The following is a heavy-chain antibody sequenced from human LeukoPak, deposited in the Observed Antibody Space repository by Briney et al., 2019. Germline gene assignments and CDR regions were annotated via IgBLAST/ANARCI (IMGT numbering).Heavy chain of an antibody. CDR1: GGSINSYY. J-gene: IGHJ5*02. CDR3: ARAGPWQIDP. D-gene: IGHD3-10*01. CDR2: IFYSGST. Sequence: SETLSLTCTVSGGSINSYYWSWIRQPPGKGLEWIGHIFYSGSTNYNPSLRSRVTLSLDRSKNQFFLKLNSVTAADTAVYYCARAGPWQIDPWGQGTLVTVSS. V-gene: IGHV4-59*01.